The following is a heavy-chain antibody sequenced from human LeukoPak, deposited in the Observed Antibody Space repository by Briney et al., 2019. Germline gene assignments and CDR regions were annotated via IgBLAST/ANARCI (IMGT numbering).Heavy chain of an antibody. J-gene: IGHJ4*02. V-gene: IGHV1-8*03. Sequence: ASVTVSCKASGYTFTSYDINWVRQAAGQGLAWMGWMNPNSGNTGYAEKFQGRVTITRNTSISTAYMELSSLRSDDTAVYYCARSPPEWLVPNDYWGQGTLVTVSS. CDR1: GYTFTSYD. D-gene: IGHD6-19*01. CDR2: MNPNSGNT. CDR3: ARSPPEWLVPNDY.